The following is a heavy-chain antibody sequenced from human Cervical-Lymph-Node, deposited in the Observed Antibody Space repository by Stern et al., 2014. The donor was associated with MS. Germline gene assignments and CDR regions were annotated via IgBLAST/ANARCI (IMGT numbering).Heavy chain of an antibody. J-gene: IGHJ5*02. D-gene: IGHD1-14*01. Sequence: QVQLQESCPGLVKPSQTLSLTCTVAGDSISSGTYYWTWIRQSAGKAPEWIGHIATTGTTNYKPSPKSRVTFSMDTPPNHFSLDLRSVTAADTAVYYCARDGRTWAQNWIDPWGQGTLVAVSS. CDR3: ARDGRTWAQNWIDP. CDR1: GDSISSGTYY. CDR2: IATTGTT. V-gene: IGHV4-61*02.